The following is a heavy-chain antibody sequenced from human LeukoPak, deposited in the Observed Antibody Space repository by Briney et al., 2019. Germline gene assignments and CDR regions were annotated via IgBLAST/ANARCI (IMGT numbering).Heavy chain of an antibody. CDR2: ISGSGGGT. CDR3: ARAFSISPIGSGSYSIDY. V-gene: IGHV3-23*01. J-gene: IGHJ4*02. Sequence: GGSLRLSCAASGFTFSTYAMSWVRQAAGKGLEWVSLISGSGGGTYYADSVKGRFTISRDNSKNTLYLQLNSLRVEDTAVYYCARAFSISPIGSGSYSIDYWGQGTLVTVSS. CDR1: GFTFSTYA. D-gene: IGHD3-10*01.